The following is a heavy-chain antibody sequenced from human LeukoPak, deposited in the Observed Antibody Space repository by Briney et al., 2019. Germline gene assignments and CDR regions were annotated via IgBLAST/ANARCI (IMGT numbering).Heavy chain of an antibody. D-gene: IGHD6-6*01. CDR1: GGSISSSSHY. Sequence: PSETLSLTCTVSGGSISSSSHYWGWIRQPPGKGPEWIGSIYYSGSTYYNPSLESRVTISVDTSKNQFSLKVSSVTAADTAVYYCARRGASSSEEYWGQGTLVIVSS. V-gene: IGHV4-39*01. CDR3: ARRGASSSEEY. CDR2: IYYSGST. J-gene: IGHJ4*02.